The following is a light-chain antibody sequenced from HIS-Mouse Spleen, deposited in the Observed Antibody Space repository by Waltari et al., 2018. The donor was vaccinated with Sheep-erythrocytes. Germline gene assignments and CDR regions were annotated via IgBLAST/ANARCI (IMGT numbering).Light chain of an antibody. CDR2: EGS. Sequence: QSALTQPASVSGSPGQSITISCTGTSSDVGSYNLSSWYQQHPGKAPKLMIYEGSKRPSGVSNRFSGSKSGNTAYLTISGLQAEDEADYYCCSYAGSSTPWVFGGGTKLTVL. CDR1: SSDVGSYNL. CDR3: CSYAGSSTPWV. V-gene: IGLV2-23*01. J-gene: IGLJ3*02.